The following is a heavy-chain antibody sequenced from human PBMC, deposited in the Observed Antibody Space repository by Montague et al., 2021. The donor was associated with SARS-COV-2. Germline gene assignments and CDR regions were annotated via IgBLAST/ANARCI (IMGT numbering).Heavy chain of an antibody. Sequence: SLRLSCAASGFTFSSYGMHWVRQAPGKGLEWVAVISYDGSNKYYADSVKGRFTISRDNSKNTLYLQMNSLRAEDTAVYYCAAELSAYYGMDVWGQGTTVTVSS. CDR2: ISYDGSNK. J-gene: IGHJ6*02. D-gene: IGHD1-14*01. V-gene: IGHV3-30*03. CDR3: AAELSAYYGMDV. CDR1: GFTFSSYG.